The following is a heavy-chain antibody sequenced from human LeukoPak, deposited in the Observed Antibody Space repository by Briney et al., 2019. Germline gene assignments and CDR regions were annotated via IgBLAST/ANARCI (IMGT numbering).Heavy chain of an antibody. J-gene: IGHJ4*02. V-gene: IGHV4-39*07. CDR3: ATFIAARPPGDY. CDR2: NYSGST. D-gene: IGHD6-6*01. CDR1: GDSISTSSYY. Sequence: SETLSLTCSVSGDSISTSSYYWGWIRQPPGKGLEWIGTNYSGSTYYNPSLTSRVTISVDTSKNQFSLKLSSVTAADTAVYYCATFIAARPPGDYWGQGTLVTVSS.